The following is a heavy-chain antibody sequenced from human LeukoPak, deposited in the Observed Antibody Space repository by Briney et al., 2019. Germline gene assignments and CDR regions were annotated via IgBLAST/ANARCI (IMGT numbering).Heavy chain of an antibody. D-gene: IGHD1-1*01. V-gene: IGHV1-46*02. J-gene: IGHJ4*02. CDR1: GNSLNNYQ. CDR3: GRDPTYRNYFDS. CDR2: IRPGGDGP. Sequence: ASVKVSCKASGNSLNNYQMHWVRQAPGQGLEWLGIIRPGGDGPSYAQKFQGRVTMTRDMSTSTVYMELSSLTSDGTAVYYCGRDPTYRNYFDSWGQGTLVTVSS.